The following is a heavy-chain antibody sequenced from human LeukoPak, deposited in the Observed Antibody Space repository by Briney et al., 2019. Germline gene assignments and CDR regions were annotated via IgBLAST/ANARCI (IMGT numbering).Heavy chain of an antibody. Sequence: TGGSLRLSCAASGFTFSSYSMNWVRQAPGKGLEWVSYISSSSSTIYYADSVKGRFTISRDNAKNSLYLQMNSLRAEDTAVYYCARVIAVTTEHYFDYWGQGTLVTVSS. CDR1: GFTFSSYS. CDR3: ARVIAVTTEHYFDY. V-gene: IGHV3-48*01. J-gene: IGHJ4*02. D-gene: IGHD4-17*01. CDR2: ISSSSSTI.